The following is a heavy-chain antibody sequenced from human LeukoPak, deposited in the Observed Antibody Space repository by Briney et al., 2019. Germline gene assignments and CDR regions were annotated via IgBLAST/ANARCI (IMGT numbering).Heavy chain of an antibody. J-gene: IGHJ4*02. Sequence: GESLRLSCTASGFTFSITYMAWVRQAPGKGLEWVSVIYGGGDAYYADSVKGRFTISRDNSKNTLYLQMNSLRAEDTAVYYCARSGYNRFDYWGQGTLVTVSS. V-gene: IGHV3-53*01. CDR1: GFTFSITY. CDR3: ARSGYNRFDY. CDR2: IYGGGDA. D-gene: IGHD5-24*01.